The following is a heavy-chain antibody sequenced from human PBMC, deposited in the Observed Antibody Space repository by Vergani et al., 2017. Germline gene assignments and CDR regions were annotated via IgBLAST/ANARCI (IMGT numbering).Heavy chain of an antibody. J-gene: IGHJ6*02. CDR1: GFTFSSYS. V-gene: IGHV3-48*01. Sequence: VQLVESGGGVVQPGRSLRLSCAASGFTFSSYSMNWVRQAPGKGLEWVSYISSSSSTIYYADSVKGRFTISRDNAKNSLYLQMNSLRSEDTAVYYCAADLRYCSSTSCYSYYYYGMDVWGQGTTVTVSS. CDR3: AADLRYCSSTSCYSYYYYGMDV. D-gene: IGHD2-2*02. CDR2: ISSSSSTI.